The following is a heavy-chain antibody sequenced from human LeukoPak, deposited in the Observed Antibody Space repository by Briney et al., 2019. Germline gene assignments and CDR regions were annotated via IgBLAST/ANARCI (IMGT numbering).Heavy chain of an antibody. Sequence: GGSLRLSCAASGFNFNNYGLHWVRQAPGRGLEWVAVVSYDGSKKYYADSVKGRFTISRDNSKNTLYLQMNSLRPEDTAVYYCAKWAVLLWFGESSSGYYFDYWGQGALVTVSS. CDR1: GFNFNNYG. V-gene: IGHV3-30*18. CDR2: VSYDGSKK. CDR3: AKWAVLLWFGESSSGYYFDY. D-gene: IGHD3-10*01. J-gene: IGHJ4*02.